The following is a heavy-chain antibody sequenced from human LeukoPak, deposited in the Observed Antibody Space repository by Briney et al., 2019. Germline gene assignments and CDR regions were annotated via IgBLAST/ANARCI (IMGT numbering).Heavy chain of an antibody. CDR3: ARERTSSEVDY. CDR2: MYTIGSNT. Sequence: NPSETLSLTCTVSGGSISSYYWSWIRQPAGKGLEWIGRMYTIGSNTNYNPSLKSRVTMSVDTSKNQFSLKLSSVTAADTAVYYCARERTSSEVDYWGQGTLVTVSS. J-gene: IGHJ4*02. V-gene: IGHV4-4*07. CDR1: GGSISSYY. D-gene: IGHD6-6*01.